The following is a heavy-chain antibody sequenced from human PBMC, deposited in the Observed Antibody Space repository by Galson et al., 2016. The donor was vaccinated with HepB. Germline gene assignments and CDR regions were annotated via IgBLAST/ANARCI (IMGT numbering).Heavy chain of an antibody. CDR1: RGTFSSYS. Sequence: SVKVSCKASRGTFSSYSISWVRQAPGQGLEWMGGIIPIFGTENYARKFQGRFTITADESTNTAYMEMNSLRSDDTAVYYCSGNPRMTGTSCDLDYWGQGTLVTVSS. CDR2: IIPIFGTE. CDR3: SGNPRMTGTSCDLDY. J-gene: IGHJ4*02. D-gene: IGHD2-2*01. V-gene: IGHV1-69*13.